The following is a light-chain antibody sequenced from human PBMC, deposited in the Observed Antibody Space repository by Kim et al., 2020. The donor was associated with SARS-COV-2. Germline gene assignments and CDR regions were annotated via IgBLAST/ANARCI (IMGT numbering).Light chain of an antibody. CDR1: SSDVGAYNR. J-gene: IGLJ2*01. Sequence: HSITISCTGTSSDVGAYNRVSWYQQHPGKAPKLMISDVSDRPSGVSNRFSGSKSDNTASLTISGLQAEDEADYFCSSLTSGATSVVFGGGIRLTVL. CDR2: DVS. CDR3: SSLTSGATSVV. V-gene: IGLV2-14*03.